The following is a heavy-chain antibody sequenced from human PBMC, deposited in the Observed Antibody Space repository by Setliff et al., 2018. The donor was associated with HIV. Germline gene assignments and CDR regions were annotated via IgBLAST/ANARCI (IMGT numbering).Heavy chain of an antibody. D-gene: IGHD6-19*01. CDR2: INPKSGGT. CDR3: AREYSRILQGGWQPFDY. CDR1: GYTFSGSY. V-gene: IGHV1-2*06. J-gene: IGHJ4*02. Sequence: ASVKVSCKAAGYTFSGSYLHWVRQAPGQGLEWMGRINPKSGGTQYAQKFQGRVTMAIDTSTSTAYLALRSLRSDDTAVYYCAREYSRILQGGWQPFDYWGQGTLVTVSS.